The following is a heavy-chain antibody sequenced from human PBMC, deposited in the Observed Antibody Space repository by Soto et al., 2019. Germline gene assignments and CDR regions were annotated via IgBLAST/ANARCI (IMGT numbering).Heavy chain of an antibody. J-gene: IGHJ4*02. CDR2: INPILSMS. D-gene: IGHD3-10*01. V-gene: IGHV1-69*02. Sequence: QVQLVQSGAEVKKPGSSVKVSCKASGDTFSFYTINWVRQAPGLGLEWVGRINPILSMSNYAQKFQGRGTMTADKSTSTAYMELRSLRSEDTAMYYCATSYGSGYRAFDYWGQGALVTVSS. CDR1: GDTFSFYT. CDR3: ATSYGSGYRAFDY.